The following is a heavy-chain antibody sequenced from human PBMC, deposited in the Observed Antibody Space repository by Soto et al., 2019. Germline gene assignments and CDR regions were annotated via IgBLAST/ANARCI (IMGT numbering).Heavy chain of an antibody. V-gene: IGHV4-39*01. Sequence: PSETLSLTCTVSGGSISSSSYYWSWIRQPPGKGLEWIGIIYYSGSTYYNPSLKSRVTISVDTSKNQFSLKLSSVTAADTAVYYCARTEDVHKIDFWGQGTLVTVS. D-gene: IGHD1-1*01. CDR2: IYYSGST. J-gene: IGHJ4*02. CDR1: GGSISSSSYY. CDR3: ARTEDVHKIDF.